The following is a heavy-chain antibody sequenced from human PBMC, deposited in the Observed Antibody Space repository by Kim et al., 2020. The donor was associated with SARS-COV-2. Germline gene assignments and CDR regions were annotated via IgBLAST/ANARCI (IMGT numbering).Heavy chain of an antibody. Sequence: YADSGKGRFTISRDNSKNPLYLQMNSLRAEDTAVYYCARDFDSSGYYSDYWGQGTLVTVSS. D-gene: IGHD3-22*01. CDR3: ARDFDSSGYYSDY. J-gene: IGHJ4*02. V-gene: IGHV3-66*01.